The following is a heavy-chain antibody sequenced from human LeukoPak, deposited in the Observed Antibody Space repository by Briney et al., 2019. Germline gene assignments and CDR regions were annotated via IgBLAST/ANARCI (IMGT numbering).Heavy chain of an antibody. CDR2: IRYDGSNK. D-gene: IGHD6-19*01. J-gene: IGHJ4*02. CDR1: GFTFSSYG. V-gene: IGHV3-30*02. Sequence: PGGSPRLSCAASGFTFSSYGMHWVRQAPGKGLEWVAFIRYDGSNKYYADSVKGRFTISRDNSKNTLYLQMNSLRAEDTAVYYCAKIPIAVAVHFDYWGQGTLVTVSS. CDR3: AKIPIAVAVHFDY.